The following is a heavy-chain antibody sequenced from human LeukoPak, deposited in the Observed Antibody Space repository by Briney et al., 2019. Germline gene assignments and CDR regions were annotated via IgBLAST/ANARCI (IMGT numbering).Heavy chain of an antibody. D-gene: IGHD1-1*01. V-gene: IGHV5-51*01. J-gene: IGHJ4*02. CDR1: GYSFTTYW. CDR3: ARLDSNSLDY. CDR2: ISPDDSRT. Sequence: GESLKLPCKGSGYSFTTYWIGWVRQMPGKGLEWMGIISPDDSRTRYSPSFQGHVTISADKSISTAFLQWSSLKASDTAMYYCARLDSNSLDYWGQGTLVTVSS.